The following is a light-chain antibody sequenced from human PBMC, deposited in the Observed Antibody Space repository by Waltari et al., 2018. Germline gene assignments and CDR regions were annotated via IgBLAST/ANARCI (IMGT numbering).Light chain of an antibody. J-gene: IGKJ2*01. CDR1: QGVSSS. Sequence: AIRMTQSPSSFSASIGDRVTITCRASQGVSSSLAWYQQKPGKAPKLLIFAPSTLQSGVTSRFSGRGSGTEFTLTVSCLQSEDFATYYCQQYYSYPYTFGQGTKLEIK. CDR2: APS. V-gene: IGKV1-8*01. CDR3: QQYYSYPYT.